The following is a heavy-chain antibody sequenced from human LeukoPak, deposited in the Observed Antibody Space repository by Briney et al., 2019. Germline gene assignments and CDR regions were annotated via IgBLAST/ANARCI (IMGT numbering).Heavy chain of an antibody. Sequence: ASVKVSCKASGYTFTGYYMHWVRQAPGQGLEWMGWINPNSGGTNYAQKFQGRVTMTRDTSISTAYMELSRLRSDDTAVYYCARGVRDYIVVVPAAIEVNWFDPWGQGTLVTVSS. V-gene: IGHV1-2*02. D-gene: IGHD2-2*02. CDR3: ARGVRDYIVVVPAAIEVNWFDP. CDR2: INPNSGGT. J-gene: IGHJ5*02. CDR1: GYTFTGYY.